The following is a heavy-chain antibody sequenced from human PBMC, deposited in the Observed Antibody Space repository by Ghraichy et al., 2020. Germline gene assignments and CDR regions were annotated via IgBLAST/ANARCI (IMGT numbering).Heavy chain of an antibody. CDR1: GFTFRNAW. V-gene: IGHV3-15*01. J-gene: IGHJ4*02. Sequence: GGSLRLSCAASGFTFRNAWMSWVRQAPGKGLEWVGRLKSITDGGTIDYAAPVNGRFTISRDDSKNTLYLQMNSLKTEDTAVYFCARGAPVAGYLFDCWGQGTLVTVSS. CDR2: LKSITDGGTI. D-gene: IGHD6-19*01. CDR3: ARGAPVAGYLFDC.